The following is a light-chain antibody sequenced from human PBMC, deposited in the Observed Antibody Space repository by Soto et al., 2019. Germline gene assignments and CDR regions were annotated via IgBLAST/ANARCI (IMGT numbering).Light chain of an antibody. CDR3: QQYDNLPLT. Sequence: DIQMTQSPSSLSASVGDRVTITCQASQDISNYLNWYHQKPGKAPTLLIYDASNLETGVPSRFSGSGSGTDFTFTISSLQPEDIATYYCQQYDNLPLTFGGGTKVEIK. J-gene: IGKJ4*01. V-gene: IGKV1-33*01. CDR1: QDISNY. CDR2: DAS.